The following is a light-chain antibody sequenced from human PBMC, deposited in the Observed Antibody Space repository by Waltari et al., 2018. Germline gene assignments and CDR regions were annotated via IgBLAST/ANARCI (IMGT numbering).Light chain of an antibody. Sequence: QSVLTQPPSASGSPGQSVTISCTGTSGDVGSYNYVSWYQQEPGKGPKLIIYDVSKRRSGVPGRFSGSKAGNTASLTVSGLQAEDEADYYCCSYAGSSNSVFGGGTKLTVL. CDR3: CSYAGSSNSV. CDR1: SGDVGSYNY. J-gene: IGLJ3*02. V-gene: IGLV2-8*01. CDR2: DVS.